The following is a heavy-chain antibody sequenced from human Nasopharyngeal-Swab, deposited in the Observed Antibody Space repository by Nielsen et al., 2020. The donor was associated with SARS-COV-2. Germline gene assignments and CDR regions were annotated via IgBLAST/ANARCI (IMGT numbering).Heavy chain of an antibody. CDR1: GYTLTELS. Sequence: ASVKVSCKVSGYTLTELSMHWVRQAPGKGLEWMGGFDPEDGETIYAQKFQGSVTMTEDTSTDTAYMELSSLRSEDTAVYYCATGAAVAGTPISYYYYYGMDVWGQGTTVTVSS. D-gene: IGHD6-19*01. V-gene: IGHV1-24*01. CDR3: ATGAAVAGTPISYYYYYGMDV. CDR2: FDPEDGET. J-gene: IGHJ6*02.